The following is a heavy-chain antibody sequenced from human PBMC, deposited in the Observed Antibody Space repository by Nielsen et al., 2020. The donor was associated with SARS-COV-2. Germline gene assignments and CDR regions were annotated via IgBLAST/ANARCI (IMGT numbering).Heavy chain of an antibody. J-gene: IGHJ4*02. V-gene: IGHV1-46*01. Sequence: ASVKVSCKASGYTFSDDYMHWVRQAPGQGLEWMGIVIPTGGATTYAQRFQDRIIMTSDTATSTVTLELSSLRSEDTAVYYCARGSNYSPFYFDYWGQGTLVTVSS. D-gene: IGHD1-1*01. CDR1: GYTFSDDY. CDR2: VIPTGGAT. CDR3: ARGSNYSPFYFDY.